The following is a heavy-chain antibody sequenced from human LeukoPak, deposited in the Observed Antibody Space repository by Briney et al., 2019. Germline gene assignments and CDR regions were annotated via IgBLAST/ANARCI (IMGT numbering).Heavy chain of an antibody. CDR3: ASWYYYDSSGYPNY. J-gene: IGHJ4*02. D-gene: IGHD3-22*01. CDR2: INHSGST. Sequence: SETLSLTCAVYGGSFSGYYWSWVRQPPGKGLEWIGEINHSGSTNYNPSLKSRVTISVDTSKNQFSLKLSSVTAADTAVYYCASWYYYDSSGYPNYWGQGTLVTVSS. V-gene: IGHV4-34*01. CDR1: GGSFSGYY.